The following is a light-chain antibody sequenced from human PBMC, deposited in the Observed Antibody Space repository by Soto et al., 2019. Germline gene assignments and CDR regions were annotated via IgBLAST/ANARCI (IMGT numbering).Light chain of an antibody. Sequence: YELTQPPSVSVAPGKTAGITCGGNNIGSKSVHWYQQKPGQAPVLVISYDSDRPSGIPERFSGSNSGNTATLTISRVEAGDEADYYCQVWDSSSDHVVFGGGTKLTVL. CDR2: YDS. CDR1: NIGSKS. J-gene: IGLJ2*01. CDR3: QVWDSSSDHVV. V-gene: IGLV3-21*04.